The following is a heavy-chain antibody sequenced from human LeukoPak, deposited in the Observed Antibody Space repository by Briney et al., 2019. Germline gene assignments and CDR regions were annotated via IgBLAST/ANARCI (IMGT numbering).Heavy chain of an antibody. CDR3: ASGAY. V-gene: IGHV3-48*02. Sequence: SGGSLRLSCAASSGLTLSSYYMNWVRLAPGKGLEWLSYISTTVDAVHYADSVKGRFTISRENAKNSVYLQMNSLRDEDTAVYYCASGAYWGRGTLVTVSS. CDR1: SGLTLSSYY. D-gene: IGHD3-16*01. CDR2: ISTTVDAV. J-gene: IGHJ4*02.